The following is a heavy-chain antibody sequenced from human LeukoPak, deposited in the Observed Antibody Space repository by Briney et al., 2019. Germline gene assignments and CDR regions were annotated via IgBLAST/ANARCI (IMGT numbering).Heavy chain of an antibody. D-gene: IGHD5-12*01. V-gene: IGHV3-48*03. Sequence: PGGSLRLSCAASGFTFSSYEMNWVRQAPGEGLEWVSYISSSGSTIYYADSVKGRFTISRDNAKNSLYLQMNSLRAEDTAVYYCARVIRLVATDWGQGTLVTVSS. J-gene: IGHJ4*02. CDR3: ARVIRLVATD. CDR1: GFTFSSYE. CDR2: ISSSGSTI.